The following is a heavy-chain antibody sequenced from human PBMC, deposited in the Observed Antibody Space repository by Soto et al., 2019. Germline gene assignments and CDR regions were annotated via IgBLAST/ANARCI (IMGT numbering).Heavy chain of an antibody. CDR2: ISSSSSYI. Sequence: GESLKISCAASGFTFSSYSMNWVRQAPGKGLEWVSSISSSSSYIYYADSVKGRFTISRDNAKNSLYLQMNSLRAEDTAVYYCARERAVAGNEGVVTLDYWGQGTLVTVSS. J-gene: IGHJ4*02. CDR3: ARERAVAGNEGVVTLDY. CDR1: GFTFSSYS. V-gene: IGHV3-21*01. D-gene: IGHD6-19*01.